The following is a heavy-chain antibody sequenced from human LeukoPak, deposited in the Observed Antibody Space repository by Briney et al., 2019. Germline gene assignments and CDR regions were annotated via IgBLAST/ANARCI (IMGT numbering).Heavy chain of an antibody. Sequence: ASVTVSCTVSGYTLTELSMHWVRQAPGKGLEWMGGFDPEDGETIYAQKFQGRVTMTEDTSTDTAYMELSSLRSEDTAVYYCATDRGYYDFWSGYSAVKYNWFDPWGQGTLVTVSS. CDR1: GYTLTELS. J-gene: IGHJ5*02. V-gene: IGHV1-24*01. CDR2: FDPEDGET. D-gene: IGHD3-3*01. CDR3: ATDRGYYDFWSGYSAVKYNWFDP.